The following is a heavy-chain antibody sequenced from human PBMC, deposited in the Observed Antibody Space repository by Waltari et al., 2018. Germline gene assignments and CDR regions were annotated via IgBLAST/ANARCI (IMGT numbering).Heavy chain of an antibody. CDR2: IYHSGST. J-gene: IGHJ4*02. CDR3: ARDLGSGYDLGDY. Sequence: QVQLQESGPGLVKPSGTLSLTCAVSGGSISSSNWWSWFRQPPGKGLEGIGEIYHSGSTNFNPSLKRRVTISVDKSKNQFSLKLSSVTAADTAVYYCARDLGSGYDLGDYWGQGTLVTVSS. V-gene: IGHV4-4*02. CDR1: GGSISSSNW. D-gene: IGHD5-12*01.